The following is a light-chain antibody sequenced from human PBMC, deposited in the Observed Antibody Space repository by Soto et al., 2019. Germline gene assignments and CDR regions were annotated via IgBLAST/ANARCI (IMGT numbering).Light chain of an antibody. V-gene: IGKV3D-15*01. CDR2: GAS. J-gene: IGKJ5*01. CDR1: QSINSF. Sequence: DIVMTQSPDSLAVSLGERATLSCRASQSINSFLAWYQQRRGQAPRLLIHGASSRATGIPDRFSGSGSGTDFTLTISSLQPEDFATYYCQQSYSTSITFGQGTRLEIK. CDR3: QQSYSTSIT.